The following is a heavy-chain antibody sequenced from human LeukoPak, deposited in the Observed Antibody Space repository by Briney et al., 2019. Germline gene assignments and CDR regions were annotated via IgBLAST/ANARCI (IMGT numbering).Heavy chain of an antibody. Sequence: GESLKISCEGSGYSFSSYWIGWVRQMPGKGLEWMGIMYPGDSDIRYTPSFQGQVTISADKSISTAYLQWSSLKASDTAMYYCARGRWLQFESWFDPWGQGTLVTVSS. CDR1: GYSFSSYW. V-gene: IGHV5-51*01. D-gene: IGHD5-24*01. CDR2: MYPGDSDI. J-gene: IGHJ5*02. CDR3: ARGRWLQFESWFDP.